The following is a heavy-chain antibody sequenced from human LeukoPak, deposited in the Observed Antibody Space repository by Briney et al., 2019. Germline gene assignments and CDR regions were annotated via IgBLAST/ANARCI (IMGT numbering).Heavy chain of an antibody. CDR1: GFTFSSYA. J-gene: IGHJ4*02. CDR2: ISYDGSNK. CDR3: AGAWGSAPGYFDY. Sequence: GGSLRLSCAASGFTFSSYAMHWVRQAPGKGLEWVAVISYDGSNKYYADSVKGRFTISRDNSKNTLYLQMNSLRAEDTAVYYCAGAWGSAPGYFDYWGQGTLVTVSS. V-gene: IGHV3-30*04. D-gene: IGHD2-15*01.